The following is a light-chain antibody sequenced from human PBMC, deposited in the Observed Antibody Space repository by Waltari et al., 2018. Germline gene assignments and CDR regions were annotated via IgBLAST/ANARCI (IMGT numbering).Light chain of an antibody. J-gene: IGLJ2*01. Sequence: QSALTQPASVSGSPGQSITISCTGTSSDVGSYNYVPWYQHHPGKAPKLMICDVSNRPSGVSNRFSGSKSGNTPSLTISELQAEDEADYYCSSYTTSSTVVFGGGTKLTVL. V-gene: IGLV2-14*03. CDR3: SSYTTSSTVV. CDR1: SSDVGSYNY. CDR2: DVS.